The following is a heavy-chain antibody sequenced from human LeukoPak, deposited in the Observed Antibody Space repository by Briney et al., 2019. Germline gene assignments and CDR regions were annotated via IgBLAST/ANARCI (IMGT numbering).Heavy chain of an antibody. CDR2: ISYDGSNK. CDR1: GFTFSSYA. J-gene: IGHJ4*02. V-gene: IGHV3-30*04. D-gene: IGHD2-21*02. Sequence: GGSLRLSCAASGFTFSSYAMHWVRQAPGKGLEWVAVISYDGSNKYYADSVKGRFTISRDNSQNTLYLQMNSLRAEDTAVYYCARDAAVGIVVVTGMDYWGQGTLVTVSS. CDR3: ARDAAVGIVVVTGMDY.